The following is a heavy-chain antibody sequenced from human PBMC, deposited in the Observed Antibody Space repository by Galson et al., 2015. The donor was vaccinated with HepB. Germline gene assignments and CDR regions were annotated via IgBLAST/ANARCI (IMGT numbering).Heavy chain of an antibody. D-gene: IGHD3-10*01. V-gene: IGHV3-33*08. J-gene: IGHJ4*02. CDR3: ARDQEGSGSYYPTYYFDY. Sequence: SLRLSCAASGFTFSSYGMHWVRQAPGKGLEWVAVIWYDGSNKYYADSVKGRFTISRDNSKNTLYLQMNSLRAEDTAVYYCARDQEGSGSYYPTYYFDYWGQGTLVTVSS. CDR1: GFTFSSYG. CDR2: IWYDGSNK.